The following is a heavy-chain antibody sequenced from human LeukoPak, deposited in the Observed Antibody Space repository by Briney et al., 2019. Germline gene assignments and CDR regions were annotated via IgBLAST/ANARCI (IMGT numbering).Heavy chain of an antibody. V-gene: IGHV4-38-2*02. CDR3: ARVATNWFDP. J-gene: IGHJ5*02. Sequence: SETLSLTCTVSGGSISSGYYWGWIRQPPGKGLEWIGSIYHSGSTYYNPSLKSRVTISVDTSKNQFSLKLSSVTAADTAVYYCARVATNWFDPWGQGTLVTVSS. CDR2: IYHSGST. CDR1: GGSISSGYY. D-gene: IGHD5-24*01.